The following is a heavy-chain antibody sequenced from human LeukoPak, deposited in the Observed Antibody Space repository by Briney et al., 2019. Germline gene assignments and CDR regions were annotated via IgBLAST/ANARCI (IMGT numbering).Heavy chain of an antibody. J-gene: IGHJ4*02. Sequence: GGSLRLSCAASGFPFSNYAMSWVRQAPGKGLDWVSAIGSDGSTYYADSVKGRFTISRDNSKNTLYLQMNSLRGEDTAVYYCAKGSRYCSSTSCYEVDYWGQGTLVTVSS. CDR1: GFPFSNYA. CDR2: IGSDGST. CDR3: AKGSRYCSSTSCYEVDY. V-gene: IGHV3-23*01. D-gene: IGHD2-2*01.